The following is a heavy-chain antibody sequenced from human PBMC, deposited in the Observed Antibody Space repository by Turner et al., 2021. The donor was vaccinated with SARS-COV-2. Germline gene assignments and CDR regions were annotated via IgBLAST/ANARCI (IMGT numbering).Heavy chain of an antibody. CDR3: ARLHTSSWYFDY. CDR1: GFTFSNNA. J-gene: IGHJ4*02. D-gene: IGHD6-13*01. Sequence: VPLVASGGGVVQPGRSLRLSCAASGFTFSNNAMHWGRQAPGKGLEWVANIKQDGSEKYYVDSVKGRFTISRDNAKNSLYLQMNSLRAEDTAVYYCARLHTSSWYFDYWGQGTLVTVSS. CDR2: IKQDGSEK. V-gene: IGHV3-7*03.